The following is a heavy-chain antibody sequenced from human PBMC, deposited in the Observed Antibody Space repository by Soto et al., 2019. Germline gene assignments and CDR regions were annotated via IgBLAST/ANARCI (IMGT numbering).Heavy chain of an antibody. D-gene: IGHD3-10*01. CDR3: AREIKYDHDGSGSYYYYGMDV. V-gene: IGHV4-61*01. CDR2: IHYSGST. Sequence: PSETLSLTCTVSGGSVSSGTSYCSWIRQPPGKEGLEWIGHIHYSGSTYYNPSLKSRVTMSVDTSKNQFSMRLRSVTAADKAVYYCAREIKYDHDGSGSYYYYGMDVWGQGTTVT. CDR1: GGSVSSGTSY. J-gene: IGHJ6*02.